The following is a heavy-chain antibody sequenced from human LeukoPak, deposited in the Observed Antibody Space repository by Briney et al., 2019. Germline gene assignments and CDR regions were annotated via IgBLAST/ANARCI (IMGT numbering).Heavy chain of an antibody. J-gene: IGHJ4*02. CDR3: ARQNDFRLDY. V-gene: IGHV5-51*01. D-gene: IGHD3-3*01. Sequence: GESLKISCKGSGYTFSSYWIDWVRQMPGKGLEWMGIIYPCDSDTRYSTSLQGQVTISVDTSIGTAYLQWSTLKASDTAIYYCARQNDFRLDYWGQGTLVTVSS. CDR1: GYTFSSYW. CDR2: IYPCDSDT.